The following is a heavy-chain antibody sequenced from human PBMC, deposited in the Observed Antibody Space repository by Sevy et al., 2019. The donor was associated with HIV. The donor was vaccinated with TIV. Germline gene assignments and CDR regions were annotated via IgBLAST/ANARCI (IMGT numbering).Heavy chain of an antibody. CDR3: ARRTIMITFGGVSNYGMDV. V-gene: IGHV5-51*01. J-gene: IGHJ6*02. Sequence: GESLKISCKGSGYSFTSYWIGWVRQMPGKGLEWMGIIYPGDSDTRYSRSFQGQVTISADKSISTAYLQWSSLKASDTAMYYCARRTIMITFGGVSNYGMDVWGQGTTVTVSS. CDR2: IYPGDSDT. D-gene: IGHD3-16*01. CDR1: GYSFTSYW.